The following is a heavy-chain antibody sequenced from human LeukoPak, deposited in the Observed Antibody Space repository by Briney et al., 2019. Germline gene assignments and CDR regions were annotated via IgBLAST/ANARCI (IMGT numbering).Heavy chain of an antibody. CDR1: GSTTFSRSW. Sequence: PGGSLRLSCAASGSTTFSRSWRHWVRQAPGKGVVWVSGIKEDGSDTTYADSVKGRFTISRHNPQHTLYLQMHRLRVEHTALYYCATLANRFSSADYWGQGTLLTVSS. V-gene: IGHV3-74*03. J-gene: IGHJ4*02. CDR3: ATLANRFSSADY. CDR2: IKEDGSDT. D-gene: IGHD6-6*01.